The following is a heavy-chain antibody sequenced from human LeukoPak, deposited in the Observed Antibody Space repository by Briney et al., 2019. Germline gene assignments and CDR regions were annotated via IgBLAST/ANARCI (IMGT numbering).Heavy chain of an antibody. CDR3: AKDMVPHMTTVTNMFDY. CDR2: ISGSGGST. CDR1: GFTFSSYA. V-gene: IGHV3-23*01. D-gene: IGHD4-11*01. J-gene: IGHJ4*02. Sequence: GGSLRLSCAASGFTFSSYAMSWVRQAPGKGLEWVSAISGSGGSTYYADSVKGRFTISRDNSKNTLYLQMNSLRAEDMALYYCAKDMVPHMTTVTNMFDYWGQGTLVTVSS.